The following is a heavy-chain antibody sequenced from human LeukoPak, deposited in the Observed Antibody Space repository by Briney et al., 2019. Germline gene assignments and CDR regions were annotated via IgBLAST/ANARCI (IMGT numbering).Heavy chain of an antibody. CDR1: GGSINSDY. Sequence: SETLSLTCTVSGGSINSDYWSWLRQPPGKGQEWIGYIYHSGNTNYNPSLKSRVIISIDTSKKQFSLKLSSVTAADTAVYYCAKGAGWYNYWGQGSLVTVSS. D-gene: IGHD6-19*01. CDR3: AKGAGWYNY. V-gene: IGHV4-59*01. J-gene: IGHJ4*02. CDR2: IYHSGNT.